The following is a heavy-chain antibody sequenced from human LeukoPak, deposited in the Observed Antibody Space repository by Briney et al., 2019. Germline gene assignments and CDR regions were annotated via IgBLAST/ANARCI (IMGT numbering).Heavy chain of an antibody. CDR2: INHSGST. CDR3: ARATYCSSSSWPQSVRPYYFDY. J-gene: IGHJ4*02. V-gene: IGHV4-34*01. CDR1: GGSFSGYY. D-gene: IGHD2-2*01. Sequence: KPSETLSLTCAVYGGSFSGYYWSWIRQPPGKGLEWIGEINHSGSTNYNPSLKSRVTISVDTSKNQFSLKLSSVTTADTAVYYCARATYCSSSSWPQSVRPYYFDYWGQGTLVTVSS.